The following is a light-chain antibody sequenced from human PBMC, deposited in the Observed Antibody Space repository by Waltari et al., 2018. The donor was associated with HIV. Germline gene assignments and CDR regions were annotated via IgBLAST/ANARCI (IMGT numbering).Light chain of an antibody. Sequence: QSALTQPRSVSGSPGQSVTISCTGSSSDVGRYNFVSWYQQHPGKAPKLMIYEVSKRPSGVPDRFSGSKSGNTASLTISGLQTEDEADYYCCSYAGIYQFGGGTKLTVL. V-gene: IGLV2-11*01. CDR1: SSDVGRYNF. J-gene: IGLJ2*01. CDR3: CSYAGIYQ. CDR2: EVS.